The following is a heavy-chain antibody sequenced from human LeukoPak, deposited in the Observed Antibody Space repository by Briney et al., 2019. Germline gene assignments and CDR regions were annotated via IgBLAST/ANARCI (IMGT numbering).Heavy chain of an antibody. CDR3: ARDRAPDYYYYYMDV. CDR2: IYYSGST. Sequence: SETLSLTCTVSGGSINTYYWTWIRQPPGKGLEWIGYIYYSGSTNYNPSLKSRLTMSIDTSKNQFSLKPSAVTAADTAVYFCARDRAPDYYYYYMDVWGKGTTVTVSS. J-gene: IGHJ6*03. CDR1: GGSINTYY. V-gene: IGHV4-59*01.